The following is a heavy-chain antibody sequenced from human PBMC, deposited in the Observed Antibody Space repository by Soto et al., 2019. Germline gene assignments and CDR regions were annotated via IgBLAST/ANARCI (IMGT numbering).Heavy chain of an antibody. V-gene: IGHV3-74*01. CDR1: GFTFSSYC. CDR3: ARLPNKSPQN. Sequence: EVQLVESGGGLVQPGGSLRLSCAASGFTFSSYCMHWVRQAPGKGLVWVSSISTDASSTSYADPVKSRFTISRDNAKNTLYLQMNSVRAEDTAVYYCARLPNKSPQNWGQGNLVIVSP. CDR2: ISTDASST. J-gene: IGHJ1*01.